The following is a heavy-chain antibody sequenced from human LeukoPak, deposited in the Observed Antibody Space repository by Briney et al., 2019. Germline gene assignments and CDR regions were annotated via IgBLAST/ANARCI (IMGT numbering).Heavy chain of an antibody. J-gene: IGHJ4*02. CDR3: ARERSYSGSYDFDY. D-gene: IGHD1-26*01. CDR1: GFTFSSYW. CDR2: IKQDGGEK. Sequence: GGSLRLSCGASGFTFSSYWMTWVRQAPGKGLEWVANIKQDGGEKYYVDSVKGRFIISRDNAKNSLYLQMNSLRAEDTAVYYCARERSYSGSYDFDYWGQGTLVTVSS. V-gene: IGHV3-7*01.